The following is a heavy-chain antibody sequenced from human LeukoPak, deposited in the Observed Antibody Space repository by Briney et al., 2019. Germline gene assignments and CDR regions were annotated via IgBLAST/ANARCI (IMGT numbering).Heavy chain of an antibody. Sequence: PGGSLRLSCAASGFTFSSYGMHWVRQAPGKGLEWVAVISYDGSNKYYADSVKGRFTISRDNSKNTLYLQMNSLRAEDTAVYYCASLRITMVRGASLKYGMDVWGQGTTVTVSS. J-gene: IGHJ6*02. CDR2: ISYDGSNK. CDR1: GFTFSSYG. V-gene: IGHV3-30*03. CDR3: ASLRITMVRGASLKYGMDV. D-gene: IGHD3-10*01.